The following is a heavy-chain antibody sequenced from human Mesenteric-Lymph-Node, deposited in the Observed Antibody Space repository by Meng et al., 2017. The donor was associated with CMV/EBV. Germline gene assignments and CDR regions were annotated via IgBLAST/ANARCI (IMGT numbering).Heavy chain of an antibody. CDR1: GFALSDYW. Sequence: GGSLRLSCAASGFALSDYWMSWVRQAPGKGLEWVSYISSGGNTIYYADSVKGRFTISRDNAKNSLYLQMNSLRAEDTAVYYCAREYSTSSGGRAFDIWGQGTMVTVSS. CDR2: ISSGGNTI. J-gene: IGHJ3*02. CDR3: AREYSTSSGGRAFDI. D-gene: IGHD6-6*01. V-gene: IGHV3-11*04.